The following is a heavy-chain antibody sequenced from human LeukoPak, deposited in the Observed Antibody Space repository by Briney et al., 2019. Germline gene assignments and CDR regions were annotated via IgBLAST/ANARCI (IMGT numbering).Heavy chain of an antibody. CDR1: GFTFKNFG. D-gene: IGHD4-11*01. Sequence: PGRSLRLSCSASGFTFKNFGMHWVRQAPGKGLEWVAVISYDGNIDYYADSVRGRFTISRDNSKKTLYLQMNSLRTEDTAVYYCAKGAADYQDYYLDSWGQGTLVTVSS. CDR2: ISYDGNID. V-gene: IGHV3-30*18. CDR3: AKGAADYQDYYLDS. J-gene: IGHJ4*02.